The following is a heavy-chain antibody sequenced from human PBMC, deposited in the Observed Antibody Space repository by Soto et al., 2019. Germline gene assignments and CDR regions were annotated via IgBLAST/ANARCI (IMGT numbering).Heavy chain of an antibody. V-gene: IGHV1-69*12. J-gene: IGHJ3*02. CDR2: IIPIFATE. CDR3: ARDPGATILNAFGI. CDR1: GGTFSSSA. Sequence: QVQLVQSGAEVKKPGSSVMVSCKASGGTFSSSAISWVRQAPGQGLEWMGGIIPIFATENYAQKFQGRGTITADESTRAACMELNPLRSAATAVYCCARDPGATILNAFGIWGQGTRVTVSS. D-gene: IGHD1-26*01.